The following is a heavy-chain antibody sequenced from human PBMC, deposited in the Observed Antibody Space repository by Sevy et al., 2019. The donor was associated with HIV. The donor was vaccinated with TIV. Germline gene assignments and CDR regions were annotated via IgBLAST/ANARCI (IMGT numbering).Heavy chain of an antibody. V-gene: IGHV3-48*01. CDR2: ISSSSSTI. CDR3: ARDRAVPYGVVLVNKNDAFDI. J-gene: IGHJ3*02. D-gene: IGHD4-17*01. CDR1: GFTFSSYS. Sequence: GGSLRLSCAASGFTFSSYSMNWVRQAPGKGLEWVSYISSSSSTIYYADSVKGRFTISRDNAKNSLYLQMNSLRVEDTAVYYCARDRAVPYGVVLVNKNDAFDIWGQGTMVTVSS.